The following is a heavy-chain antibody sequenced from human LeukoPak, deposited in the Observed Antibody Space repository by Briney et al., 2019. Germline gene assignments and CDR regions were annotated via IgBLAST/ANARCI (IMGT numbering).Heavy chain of an antibody. J-gene: IGHJ4*02. V-gene: IGHV3-11*04. CDR1: GFTFSDYY. CDR3: ARDSGYDSSGYYSPTGLFQHECQFDY. D-gene: IGHD3-22*01. Sequence: PGGSLRLSCAASGFTFSDYYMSWIRQAPGKGLEWVSYISSSGSTIYYADSVKGRFTISRDNAKNSLYLQMNSLRAEDTAVYYCARDSGYDSSGYYSPTGLFQHECQFDYWGQGTLVTVSS. CDR2: ISSSGSTI.